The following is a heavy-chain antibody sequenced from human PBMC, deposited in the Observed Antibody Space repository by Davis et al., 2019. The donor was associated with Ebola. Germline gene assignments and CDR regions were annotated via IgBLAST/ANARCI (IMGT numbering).Heavy chain of an antibody. D-gene: IGHD1-26*01. CDR3: ARDSWGFGIGETAG. V-gene: IGHV1-69*04. CDR2: IIPILGIA. J-gene: IGHJ4*02. Sequence: SVKVSCKASGGTFSSYAISWVRQPPAQGLEWMGRIIPILGIANYAQKFQGRVTITADKSTSTAYMELSSLRSEDTAVYYCARDSWGFGIGETAGWGQGTLVTVSS. CDR1: GGTFSSYA.